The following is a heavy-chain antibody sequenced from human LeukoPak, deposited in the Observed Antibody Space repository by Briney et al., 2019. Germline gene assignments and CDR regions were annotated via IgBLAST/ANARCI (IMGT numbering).Heavy chain of an antibody. V-gene: IGHV4-39*01. CDR1: GGSISSSSYY. Sequence: SETLSLTCTVSGGSISSSSYYWGWIRQPPGKGLEWIGSIYYSGSTYYNPSLKSRVTISVDTSKNQFSLNLSSVTAADTAVYYCASYPRTYYDFWSGSTDVWGKGTTVTVSS. J-gene: IGHJ6*04. CDR2: IYYSGST. CDR3: ASYPRTYYDFWSGSTDV. D-gene: IGHD3-3*01.